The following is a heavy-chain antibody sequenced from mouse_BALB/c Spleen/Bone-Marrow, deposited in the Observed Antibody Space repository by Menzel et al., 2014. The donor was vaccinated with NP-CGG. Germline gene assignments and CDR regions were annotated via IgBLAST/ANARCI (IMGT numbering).Heavy chain of an antibody. CDR2: ISTYSGNT. D-gene: IGHD1-1*01. CDR1: GYTFTAYA. Sequence: QVQLKQSGPELVRPGVSVRLSCKGSGYTFTAYAMHWVKQSHAKSLEWIGLISTYSGNTHYNQNFKGKATMTVDKSSSTAYMELARLTSEDPAIYYCARNFYGSSYFDYWGQGTTLTVSS. CDR3: ARNFYGSSYFDY. V-gene: IGHV1-67*01. J-gene: IGHJ2*01.